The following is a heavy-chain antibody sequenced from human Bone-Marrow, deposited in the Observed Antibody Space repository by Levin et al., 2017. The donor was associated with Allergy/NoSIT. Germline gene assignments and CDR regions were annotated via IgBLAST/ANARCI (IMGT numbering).Heavy chain of an antibody. J-gene: IGHJ4*02. Sequence: VSGPTLVKPTQTLTLTCTFSGFSLSNRGAGVGWIRQPPGKALEWLGVMYWDDDKGYSPSLKSRVTLTKDTSKHQVVLIMTNMNTADTATYYCAHRQRGCFSTIKYRTFDYWGQGTLVTVSS. D-gene: IGHD2-2*03. CDR1: GFSLSNRGAG. CDR2: MYWDDDK. CDR3: AHRQRGCFSTIKYRTFDY. V-gene: IGHV2-5*02.